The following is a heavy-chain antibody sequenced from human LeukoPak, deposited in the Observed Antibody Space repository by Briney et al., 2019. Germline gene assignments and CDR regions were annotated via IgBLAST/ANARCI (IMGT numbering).Heavy chain of an antibody. CDR3: ARDNPTPYDSSGYYYFDY. CDR2: ISAYNGNT. V-gene: IGHV1-18*01. D-gene: IGHD3-22*01. J-gene: IGHJ4*02. CDR1: GYTFTSYG. Sequence: ASVKVSCKASGYTFTSYGTSWVRQAPGQGLEWMGWISAYNGNTNYAQKLQGRVTMTTDTSTSTAYMELSRLRSDDTAVYYCARDNPTPYDSSGYYYFDYWGQGTLVTVSS.